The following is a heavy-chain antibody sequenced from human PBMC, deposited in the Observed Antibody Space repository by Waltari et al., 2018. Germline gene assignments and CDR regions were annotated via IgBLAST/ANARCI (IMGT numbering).Heavy chain of an antibody. Sequence: QVQLQESGPGLVKPSQTLSLTCTVSGGSISSGGYYWSWIRQHPGKGLEWIWYIYYSGTTYYNPSLKSRVTISVDTSKNQCSLKLSSVTAADTAVYYCARALNPGLRYGWFDPWGQGTLVTVSS. CDR2: IYYSGTT. V-gene: IGHV4-31*03. CDR3: ARALNPGLRYGWFDP. CDR1: GGSISSGGYY. D-gene: IGHD4-17*01. J-gene: IGHJ5*02.